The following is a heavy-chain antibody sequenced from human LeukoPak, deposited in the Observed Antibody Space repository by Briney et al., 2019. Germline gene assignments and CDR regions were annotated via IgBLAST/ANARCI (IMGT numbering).Heavy chain of an antibody. CDR3: AREREDSYYFDY. D-gene: IGHD5-18*01. CDR2: INPTGGST. CDR1: GYTFTSYY. V-gene: IGHV1-46*01. Sequence: ASVKVSCKASGYTFTSYYMHWVRQAPGQGLEWMGLINPTGGSTGYAQMFQGRVTVTRDTSTRTVYMEMSSLTSEDTALYYCAREREDSYYFDYWGQGTLVTVSS. J-gene: IGHJ4*02.